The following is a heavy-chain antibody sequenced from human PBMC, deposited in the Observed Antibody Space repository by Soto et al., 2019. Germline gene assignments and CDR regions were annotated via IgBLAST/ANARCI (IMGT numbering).Heavy chain of an antibody. Sequence: QVQLQESGPGLVKPSQTLSLTCTVSGGSISSGDYYWSWIRQPPGKGLEWIGYIYYSGSTYYNPSLKNRVTISVDSSKNQFSLKLSSVTAADTAVYYCARTGYCGGDCYPGGFEYWGQGTLVTVSS. J-gene: IGHJ4*02. CDR3: ARTGYCGGDCYPGGFEY. V-gene: IGHV4-30-4*01. CDR2: IYYSGST. D-gene: IGHD2-21*02. CDR1: GGSISSGDYY.